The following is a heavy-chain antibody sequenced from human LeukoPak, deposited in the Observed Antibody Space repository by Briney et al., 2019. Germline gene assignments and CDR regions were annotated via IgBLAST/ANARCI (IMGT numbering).Heavy chain of an antibody. CDR1: GFMLGW. CDR3: ASQTPRRLPIAVADYFDY. D-gene: IGHD6-19*01. J-gene: IGHJ4*02. CDR2: INPEDTKK. V-gene: IGHV3-7*02. Sequence: GGSLRLSCTVSGFMLGWMGWVRQAPGKGLEWVANINPEDTKKNYVDSVRGRFTISRDNAKNSLYLQMNSLRAEDTAVYYCASQTPRRLPIAVADYFDYWGQGTLVTVSS.